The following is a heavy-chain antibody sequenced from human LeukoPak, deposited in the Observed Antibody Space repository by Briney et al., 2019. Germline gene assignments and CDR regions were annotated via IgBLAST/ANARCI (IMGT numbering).Heavy chain of an antibody. J-gene: IGHJ4*02. CDR2: ISGSGGST. Sequence: GGFPRLSCAASGFTFSSYAMSWVRQAPGKGLEWVSAISGSGGSTYYADSVKGRFTISRDDSKNTLYLQMNSLRAEDTAVYYCAKSAARSLDNGEDYWGQGTLVTVSS. CDR1: GFTFSSYA. CDR3: AKSAARSLDNGEDY. D-gene: IGHD3-10*01. V-gene: IGHV3-23*01.